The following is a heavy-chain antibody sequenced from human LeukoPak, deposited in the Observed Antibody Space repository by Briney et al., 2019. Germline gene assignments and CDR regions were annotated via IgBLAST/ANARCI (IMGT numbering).Heavy chain of an antibody. Sequence: ASVKVSCKASGYTFTSYGISWVRQAPGQGLEWMGWISAYNGNTNYAQKLQGRVTMTTDTSTSTAYTELRSLRSDDTAVYYCARDGYSSSWYFDPWGQGTLVTVSS. D-gene: IGHD6-13*01. CDR3: ARDGYSSSWYFDP. J-gene: IGHJ5*02. V-gene: IGHV1-18*01. CDR2: ISAYNGNT. CDR1: GYTFTSYG.